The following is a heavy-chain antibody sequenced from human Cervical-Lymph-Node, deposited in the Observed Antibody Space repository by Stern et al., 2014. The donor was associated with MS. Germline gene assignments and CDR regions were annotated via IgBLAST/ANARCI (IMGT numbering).Heavy chain of an antibody. D-gene: IGHD6-13*01. CDR2: INSSGGTT. CDR1: GYTFTSYY. J-gene: IGHJ4*02. Sequence: VQLVESGTEVKKPGASVNVSCEASGYTFTSYYMHWIRQAPGQGPEWMGVINSSGGTTNYAQKFRGRVTLTRDTSTRTVYLELSNLTSEDTAVYYCVRRIAKSGIPFDYWGQGTLVTVSS. CDR3: VRRIAKSGIPFDY. V-gene: IGHV1-46*01.